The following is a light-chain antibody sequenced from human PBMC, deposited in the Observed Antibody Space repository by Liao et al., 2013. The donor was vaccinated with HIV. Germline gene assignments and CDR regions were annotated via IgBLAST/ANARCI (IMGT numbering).Light chain of an antibody. CDR1: KLGDKY. CDR2: HDT. CDR3: QAWDRSTSYG. V-gene: IGLV3-1*01. J-gene: IGLJ1*01. Sequence: SYELTQAPSVSVSPGQTASITCSGDKLGDKYVCWYQQKPGLSPVLVIYHDTRRPSGIPERFSGSNSGNTATLTISGTQAMDEADYYCQAWDRSTSYGFGTGTKVTV.